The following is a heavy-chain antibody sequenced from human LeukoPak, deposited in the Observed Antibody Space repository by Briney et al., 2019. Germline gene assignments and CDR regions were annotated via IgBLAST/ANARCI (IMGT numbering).Heavy chain of an antibody. D-gene: IGHD6-13*01. J-gene: IGHJ5*02. V-gene: IGHV4-30-4*01. Sequence: PSETLSLTCTVSGGSISSGDYYWSWIRQPPGKGLEWIGYIYYSGSTYYNPSPKSRVTISVDTSKNQFSLKLSSVTAADTAVYYCARVAAAENWFDPWGQGTLVTVSS. CDR1: GGSISSGDYY. CDR3: ARVAAAENWFDP. CDR2: IYYSGST.